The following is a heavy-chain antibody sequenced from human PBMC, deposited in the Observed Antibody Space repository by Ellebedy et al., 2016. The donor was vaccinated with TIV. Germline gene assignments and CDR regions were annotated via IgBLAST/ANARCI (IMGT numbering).Heavy chain of an antibody. CDR1: GGTFSSYA. CDR2: IIPIFGTA. Sequence: SVKVSXXASGGTFSSYAISWVRQAPGQGLEWMGGIIPIFGTANYAQKFQGRVTITADKSTSTAYMELSSLRSEDTAVYYCAREVVAVAGNYFDYWGQGTLVTVSS. CDR3: AREVVAVAGNYFDY. D-gene: IGHD6-19*01. J-gene: IGHJ4*02. V-gene: IGHV1-69*06.